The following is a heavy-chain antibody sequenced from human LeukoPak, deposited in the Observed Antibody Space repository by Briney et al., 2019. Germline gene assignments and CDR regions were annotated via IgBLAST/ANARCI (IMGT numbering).Heavy chain of an antibody. Sequence: ASVNVSCKASGYTFTGYYMHWVRQAPGQGREWMGLINSNSGGSNYVQKLQGWVTMTRDTSISTAYMELSRLRSDDTAVYYCARGAPWGRAIAVAGKYYFDYWGQGTLVTVSS. J-gene: IGHJ4*02. CDR2: INSNSGGS. CDR3: ARGAPWGRAIAVAGKYYFDY. V-gene: IGHV1-2*04. D-gene: IGHD6-19*01. CDR1: GYTFTGYY.